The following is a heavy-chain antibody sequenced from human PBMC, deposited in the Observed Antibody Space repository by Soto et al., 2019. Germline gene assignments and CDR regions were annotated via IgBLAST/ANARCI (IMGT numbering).Heavy chain of an antibody. D-gene: IGHD6-13*01. J-gene: IGHJ5*02. V-gene: IGHV1-69*01. CDR3: AARYSRKYNCYDP. CDR1: GGTFSSYA. Sequence: QVQLVQSGAEVKKPGSSVKVSCKASGGTFSSYAISWVRQAPGQGLEWMGGIIPIFGTANYAQKFQGRVTITADESTSTAYMELSRLRSEDTAVYYCAARYSRKYNCYDPWGQGTLVIVSS. CDR2: IIPIFGTA.